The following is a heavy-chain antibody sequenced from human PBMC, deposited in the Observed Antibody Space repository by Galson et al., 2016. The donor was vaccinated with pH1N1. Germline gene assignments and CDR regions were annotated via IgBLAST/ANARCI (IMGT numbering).Heavy chain of an antibody. Sequence: LSLTCTVSGGSISSRYWSWIRQPAGKGLEWIGRVYTSGRTDSNPSLKRRVTMSMDTSNSQFSMILNSVTAADTAVYYCARGWNLDAFDIWGQGTMVTVSS. D-gene: IGHD1-1*01. V-gene: IGHV4-4*07. CDR3: ARGWNLDAFDI. CDR2: VYTSGRT. CDR1: GGSISSRY. J-gene: IGHJ3*02.